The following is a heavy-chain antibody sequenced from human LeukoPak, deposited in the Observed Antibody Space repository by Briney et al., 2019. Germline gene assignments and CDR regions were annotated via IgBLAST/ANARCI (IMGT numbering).Heavy chain of an antibody. CDR1: GGTFSSYA. CDR3: ARGYSSGWYGYYFDY. V-gene: IGHV1-69*13. D-gene: IGHD6-19*01. CDR2: IIPIFGTA. Sequence: SVKVSCKASGGTFSSYAISWVRQAPGQGLEWMGGIIPIFGTANYAQKFQGRVTITADESTSTAYMELSSLRSEDTAVYYCARGYSSGWYGYYFDYWGQGTLVTVSS. J-gene: IGHJ4*02.